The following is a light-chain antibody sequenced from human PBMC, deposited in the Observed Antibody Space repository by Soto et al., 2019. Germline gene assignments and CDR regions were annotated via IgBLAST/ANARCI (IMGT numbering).Light chain of an antibody. CDR1: SSDVGAYNY. Sequence: QSVLTQPASVSGSPGQSITISCTGTSSDVGAYNYVSWYQQHPGKAPKLMIYEVSNRPSGVSNRFSGSKSGNTASLTTSGLQAEDEADYYCGSYTGSSYVFGTGTKVTVL. J-gene: IGLJ1*01. V-gene: IGLV2-14*01. CDR2: EVS. CDR3: GSYTGSSYV.